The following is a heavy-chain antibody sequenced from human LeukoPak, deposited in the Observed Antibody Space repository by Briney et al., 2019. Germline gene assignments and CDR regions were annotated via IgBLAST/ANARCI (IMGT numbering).Heavy chain of an antibody. D-gene: IGHD2/OR15-2a*01. CDR2: LYSAGNT. J-gene: IGHJ4*02. CDR1: GFTVSSNY. V-gene: IGHV3-66*02. CDR3: ARAREYLAIDY. Sequence: PGGSLRLSCAASGFTVSSNYMNWVRQAPGKGLEWVSVLYSAGNTFYADSMKGRFTISRDNSKNTLYLQMNSLRPEDTAVYYCARAREYLAIDYWGQGTLVTVSS.